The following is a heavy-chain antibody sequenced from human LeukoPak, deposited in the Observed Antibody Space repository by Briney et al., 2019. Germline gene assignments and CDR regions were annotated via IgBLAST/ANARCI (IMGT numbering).Heavy chain of an antibody. CDR2: IYYSGST. CDR1: GGSISSNSYY. CDR3: AREAYCGGDCYSGFDY. V-gene: IGHV4-39*07. D-gene: IGHD2-21*02. Sequence: PSETLSLTCAVSGGSISSNSYYWGWIRQPPGKGLEWIGSIYYSGSTYYNPSLKSRVTISVDTSKNQFSLKLSSVTAADTAVYYCAREAYCGGDCYSGFDYWGQGTLVTVSS. J-gene: IGHJ4*02.